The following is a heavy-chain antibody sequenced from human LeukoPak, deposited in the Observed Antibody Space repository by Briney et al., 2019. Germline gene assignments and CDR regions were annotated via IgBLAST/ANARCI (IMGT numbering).Heavy chain of an antibody. V-gene: IGHV1-69*13. J-gene: IGHJ6*02. D-gene: IGHD3-3*02. CDR2: IIPIFGTA. CDR1: GGTFSSYA. Sequence: ASVKVSCKASGGTFSSYAISWVRQAPEQGLEWMGGIIPIFGTANYAQKFQGRVTITADESTSTAYMELSSLRSEDTAVYYCARVGRSVLGVVTYYYYYGMDVWGQGTTVTVSS. CDR3: ARVGRSVLGVVTYYYYYGMDV.